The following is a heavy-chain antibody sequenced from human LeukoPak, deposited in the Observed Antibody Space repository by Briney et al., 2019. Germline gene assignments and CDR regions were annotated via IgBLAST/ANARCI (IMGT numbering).Heavy chain of an antibody. V-gene: IGHV3-7*01. CDR3: AGSVFGVVYMFDP. CDR1: GFTFSSYW. D-gene: IGHD3-3*02. CDR2: IKQDGSEK. Sequence: GGSLRLSCAASGFTFSSYWMSWVRQAPGKGLEWVANIKQDGSEKYYVDSVKGRFTISRDNAKNSLYLQMNSLRAEDTAVYYCAGSVFGVVYMFDPWGQGTLVTVSS. J-gene: IGHJ5*02.